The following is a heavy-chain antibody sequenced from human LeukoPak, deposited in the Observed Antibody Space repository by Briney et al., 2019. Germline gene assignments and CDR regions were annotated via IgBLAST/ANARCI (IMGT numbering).Heavy chain of an antibody. J-gene: IGHJ2*01. CDR1: GGSISTYY. Sequence: SETLSLTCTVSGGSISTYYYNWIRQPPGKGLEWIGNIYYSGSTYYNPSLKSRVTISVDTSKNQFSLTLNSVTAADTAVYYCARAAVLRGVRHFDLWGRGTLVTVSS. CDR2: IYYSGST. D-gene: IGHD3-10*01. V-gene: IGHV4-59*12. CDR3: ARAAVLRGVRHFDL.